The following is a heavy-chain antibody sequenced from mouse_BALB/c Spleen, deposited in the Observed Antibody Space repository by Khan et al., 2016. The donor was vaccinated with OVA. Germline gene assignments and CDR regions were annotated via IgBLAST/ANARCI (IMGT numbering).Heavy chain of an antibody. CDR3: ARSYFYGYYFDQ. V-gene: IGHV5-17*02. CDR1: GFTFSSFG. J-gene: IGHJ2*01. D-gene: IGHD1-1*01. CDR2: ISGDSYPL. Sequence: EVELVESGGGLVQPGGSRKLSCVASGFTFSSFGMHWVRQAPEKGLEWVAYISGDSYPLYYTDTVKGRFTISRDNPKNTLFLQMTSLRSEDMAMYYCARSYFYGYYFDQWGQGTTLTVSS.